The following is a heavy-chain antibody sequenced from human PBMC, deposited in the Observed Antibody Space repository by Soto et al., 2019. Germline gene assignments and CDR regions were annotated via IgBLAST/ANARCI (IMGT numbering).Heavy chain of an antibody. CDR3: ARGAAMAKGVEV. CDR1: GFTFSSYD. CDR2: IGTAGDT. V-gene: IGHV3-13*01. Sequence: WGSLRLSCAASGFTFSSYDMHWVRQATGKGLEWVSAIGTAGDTYYPGSVKGRFTISRENAKNSLYLQMNSLRAGDTAVYYCARGAAMAKGVEVWGHGNTVPVSS. D-gene: IGHD5-18*01. J-gene: IGHJ6*02.